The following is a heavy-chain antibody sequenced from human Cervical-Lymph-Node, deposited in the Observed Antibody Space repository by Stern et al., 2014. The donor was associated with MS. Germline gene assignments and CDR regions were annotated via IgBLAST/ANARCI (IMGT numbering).Heavy chain of an antibody. Sequence: VQLVQSGAEVKKPGASVKVSCKASGYIFDKYVISWVRQAPGQGLEWMGWIRAYNGNTNYAQKVQDRVIMTTDTSTTTAYMELRSLRSDDTAVYYCAREDDSGSYRFDFWGQGTLITVSS. CDR3: AREDDSGSYRFDF. J-gene: IGHJ4*02. CDR1: GYIFDKYV. D-gene: IGHD3-16*02. CDR2: IRAYNGNT. V-gene: IGHV1-18*01.